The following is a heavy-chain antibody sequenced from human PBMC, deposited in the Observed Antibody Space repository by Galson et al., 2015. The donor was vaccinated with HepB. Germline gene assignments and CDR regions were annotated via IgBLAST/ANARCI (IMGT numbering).Heavy chain of an antibody. D-gene: IGHD6-19*01. Sequence: SVKVSCKASGYTFTRHAIHWVRQAPGQRLEWMGWINTGNGNTHYSQKFQGRVTITRDTSASIAYMELNSLRSEDTAVYYCARVRCVAGEYWFFDLWGRGTLVTVSS. CDR3: ARVRCVAGEYWFFDL. CDR1: GYTFTRHA. CDR2: INTGNGNT. V-gene: IGHV1-3*04. J-gene: IGHJ2*01.